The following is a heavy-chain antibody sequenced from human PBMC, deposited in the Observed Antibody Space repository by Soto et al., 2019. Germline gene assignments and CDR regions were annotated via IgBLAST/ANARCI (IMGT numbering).Heavy chain of an antibody. CDR3: ARNLIWGELSKWDV. J-gene: IGHJ6*02. D-gene: IGHD3-16*02. CDR1: GYTFTSYG. V-gene: IGHV1-18*01. CDR2: ISAYNGNT. Sequence: ASVKISCKASGYTFTSYGISWVRQAPGQGLEWMGWISAYNGNTNYAQKLQGRVTMTTDTSTSTAYMELRSLRSDDTAVYYCARNLIWGELSKWDVWGQGTTVTVSS.